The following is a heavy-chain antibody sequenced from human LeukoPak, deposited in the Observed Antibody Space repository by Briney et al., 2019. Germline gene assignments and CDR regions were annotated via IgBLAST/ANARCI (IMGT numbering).Heavy chain of an antibody. CDR1: GGSIGTFY. V-gene: IGHV4-34*01. CDR2: INHSGST. J-gene: IGHJ4*02. CDR3: ARATTKEEYYFDY. Sequence: SETLSLTCTVSGGSIGTFYWSWIRRPPGKGLEWIGEINHSGSTNYNPSLKSRVTISVDTSKNQFSLKLSSVTAADTAVYYCARATTKEEYYFDYWGQGTLVTVSS. D-gene: IGHD1-14*01.